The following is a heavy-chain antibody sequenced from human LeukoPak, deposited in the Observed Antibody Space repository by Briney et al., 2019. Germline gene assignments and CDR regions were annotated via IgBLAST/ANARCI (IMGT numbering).Heavy chain of an antibody. V-gene: IGHV3-43*02. D-gene: IGHD3-9*01. CDR2: ISGNGGST. CDR1: RFIFDDYA. Sequence: TGGSLRLSCAASRFIFDDYAMHWVRRAPGKGLEWVALISGNGGSTLHADSVRGRFTISRDNRKNSLYLQMNSLTTEDTGLYYCVKDIDRSFDWWGQGTLVTVST. CDR3: VKDIDRSFDW. J-gene: IGHJ4*02.